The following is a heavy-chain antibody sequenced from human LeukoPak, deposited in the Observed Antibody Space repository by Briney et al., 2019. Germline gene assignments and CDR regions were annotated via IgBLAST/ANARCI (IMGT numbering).Heavy chain of an antibody. V-gene: IGHV3-48*04. Sequence: GGSLRLSCAASGFTFSGYIMNWVRQAPGKGLEWLSYITSSGTMYYADSVKGRFTISRDNAKNSLYLQMNSLRAEDTAAYFCARGGGRAVAAPDYWGQGTLVTVSS. J-gene: IGHJ4*02. CDR1: GFTFSGYI. CDR3: ARGGGRAVAAPDY. CDR2: ITSSGTM. D-gene: IGHD6-19*01.